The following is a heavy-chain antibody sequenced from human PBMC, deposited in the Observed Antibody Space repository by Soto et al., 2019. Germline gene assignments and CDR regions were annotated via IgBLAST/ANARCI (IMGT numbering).Heavy chain of an antibody. V-gene: IGHV4-31*03. CDR1: GGSISSGGYY. CDR3: ARGSRRYYDFWSGYXRRRPQDSGLVGYGMDV. J-gene: IGHJ6*01. Sequence: SETLSLTCTVSGGSISSGGYYWSWIRQHPGKGLEWIGYIYYSGSTYYNPSLKSRVTISVDTSKNQFSLKLSSVTAADTAVYYCARGSRRYYDFWSGYXRRRPQDSGLVGYGMDVWGQGTTVTVSS. D-gene: IGHD3-3*01. CDR2: IYYSGST.